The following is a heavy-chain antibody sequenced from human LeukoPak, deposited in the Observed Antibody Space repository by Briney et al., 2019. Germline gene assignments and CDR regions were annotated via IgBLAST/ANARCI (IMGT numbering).Heavy chain of an antibody. D-gene: IGHD6-13*01. Sequence: ASVKVSCEASGYTFTRYFIHWVRQAPGQRLEWVGIINPSGGGTNYAQKFQGRVTMTRDTSTSTFYMELSSLKSEDTAVYYCAIGLGIAEYNFDYWGQGTLVTVSS. V-gene: IGHV1-46*01. CDR3: AIGLGIAEYNFDY. J-gene: IGHJ4*02. CDR2: INPSGGGT. CDR1: GYTFTRYF.